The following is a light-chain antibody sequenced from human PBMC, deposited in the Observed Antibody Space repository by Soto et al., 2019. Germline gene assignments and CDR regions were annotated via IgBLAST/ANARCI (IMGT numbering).Light chain of an antibody. J-gene: IGKJ1*01. CDR1: QSISSW. CDR3: QQYNSYRT. V-gene: IGKV1-5*01. Sequence: DIQMTQSPSTLSASVGDRVTITCRASQSISSWLAWYHQKPGEAPKLLIYDASSLESGVPSRFSGSGSGTEFTLTISRLQPDDFATYYCQQYNSYRTFGQGTKVEIK. CDR2: DAS.